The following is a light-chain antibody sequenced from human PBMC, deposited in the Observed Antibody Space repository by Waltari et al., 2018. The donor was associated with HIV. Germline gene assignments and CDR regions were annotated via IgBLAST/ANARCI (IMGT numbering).Light chain of an antibody. CDR2: RNN. V-gene: IGLV1-47*01. J-gene: IGLJ2*01. CDR3: AAWDDSLSGV. CDR1: SSNIGNNH. Sequence: QSVLTQPPSASGTPGQRVTISCSGGSSNIGNNHVYWYQQFPGTDPKPLIYRNNQRPSGVPDRFSGSKSGTSASLVISGLRSEDEADYYCAAWDDSLSGVFGGGTKVTVL.